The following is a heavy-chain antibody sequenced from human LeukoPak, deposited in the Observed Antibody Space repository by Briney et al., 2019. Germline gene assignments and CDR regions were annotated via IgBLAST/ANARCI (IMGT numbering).Heavy chain of an antibody. CDR3: VTDITMVRGGS. Sequence: GGSLRLSCAASGFSFNTYVMHWVRQAPGKGLEWVADMSYDGRKKNHADSVKGRFTISRDNSKNTLYLQMNSLRPEDTAIYYCVTDITMVRGGSWGQGTLVTVSS. D-gene: IGHD3-10*01. CDR1: GFSFNTYV. CDR2: MSYDGRKK. V-gene: IGHV3-30*04. J-gene: IGHJ5*02.